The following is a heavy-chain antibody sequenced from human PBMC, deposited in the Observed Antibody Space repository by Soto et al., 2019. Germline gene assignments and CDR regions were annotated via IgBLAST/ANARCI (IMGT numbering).Heavy chain of an antibody. V-gene: IGHV4-4*02. J-gene: IGHJ5*02. CDR3: ARRKLEMMYVRWFDP. D-gene: IGHD2-8*01. CDR2: IHHSGST. CDR1: GDSISSRNW. Sequence: QVQLQESGPGLVKPSETLSLTCAVSGDSISSRNWWSWVRQTPVKGLEYIGEIHHSGSTNYNPSLKSRVTMSVDKSKNQFSLNLNSVTAADTAIYYCARRKLEMMYVRWFDPWGQGTLVTVSS.